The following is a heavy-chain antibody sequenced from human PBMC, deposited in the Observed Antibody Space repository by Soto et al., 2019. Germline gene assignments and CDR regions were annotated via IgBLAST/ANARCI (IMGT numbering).Heavy chain of an antibody. Sequence: QVQLVQSGAEVKKPGASVKVSCKASGYTLTNFYIHWVRQAPGQGLEWMGIINPNGGSTNYAHNFEGRVTITRDTSTSTVNMDLSSLRSEDTAVYYCARGLGYGDYWGRGTLVTVSS. CDR1: GYTLTNFY. CDR3: ARGLGYGDY. D-gene: IGHD5-12*01. J-gene: IGHJ4*02. CDR2: INPNGGST. V-gene: IGHV1-46*03.